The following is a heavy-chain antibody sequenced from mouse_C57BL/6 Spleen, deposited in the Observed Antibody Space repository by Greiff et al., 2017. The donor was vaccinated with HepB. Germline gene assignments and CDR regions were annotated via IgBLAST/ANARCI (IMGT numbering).Heavy chain of an antibody. D-gene: IGHD2-5*01. CDR3: ARKYSNYVDY. V-gene: IGHV1-50*01. CDR2: IDPSDSYT. CDR1: GYTFTSYW. J-gene: IGHJ2*01. Sequence: QVQLKQPGAELVKPGASVKLSCKASGYTFTSYWMQWVKQRPGQGLEWIGEIDPSDSYTNYNQKFKGKATLTVDTSSSTAYMQLSSLTSEDSAVYYCARKYSNYVDYWGQGTTLTVSS.